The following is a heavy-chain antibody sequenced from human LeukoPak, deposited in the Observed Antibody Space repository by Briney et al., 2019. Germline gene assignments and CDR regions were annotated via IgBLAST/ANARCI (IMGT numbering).Heavy chain of an antibody. Sequence: GGSLRLSCAASGFTFSSYWMSWVRQAPGKGLEWVASINHNGNVNYYVDSVKGRFTISRDNAKNSLYLQMSNLRAEDTAVYFCARVGDYDFWSGNYYYYGMDVWGQGTTVTVSS. CDR2: INHNGNVN. J-gene: IGHJ6*02. V-gene: IGHV3-7*03. CDR3: ARVGDYDFWSGNYYYYGMDV. D-gene: IGHD3-3*01. CDR1: GFTFSSYW.